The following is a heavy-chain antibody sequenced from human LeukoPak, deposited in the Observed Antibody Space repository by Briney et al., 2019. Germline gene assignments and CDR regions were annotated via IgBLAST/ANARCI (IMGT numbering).Heavy chain of an antibody. J-gene: IGHJ4*02. Sequence: GGSLRLSCAASGFTFSSYTMNWVRQAPGKGLEWVSSISGSSIYIYYADSAKGRFTISRDNAKNSLYLRMNSLGAEDTAVYYCARSGCSGGSCYGVFDYWGQGTLVTVSS. CDR1: GFTFSSYT. CDR3: ARSGCSGGSCYGVFDY. D-gene: IGHD2-15*01. CDR2: ISGSSIYI. V-gene: IGHV3-21*01.